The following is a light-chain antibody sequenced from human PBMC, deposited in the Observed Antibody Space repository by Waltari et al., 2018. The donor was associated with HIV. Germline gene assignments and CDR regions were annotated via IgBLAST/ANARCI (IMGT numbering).Light chain of an antibody. CDR2: GAS. CDR1: HNVITN. CDR3: QQYNGWPRT. J-gene: IGKJ1*01. V-gene: IGKV3-15*01. Sequence: EIVTTQSQAPLSASTGERVTISCRASHNVITNLAWYQQKPGQAPSLLIYGASTRASGIPARFTGGGSGSDFTLAINSLQSEDCGLYYCQQYNGWPRTFGQGTKV.